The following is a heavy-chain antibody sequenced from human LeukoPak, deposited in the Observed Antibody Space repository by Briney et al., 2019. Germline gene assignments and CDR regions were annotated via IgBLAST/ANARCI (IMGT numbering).Heavy chain of an antibody. CDR1: GGSFSGYYY. D-gene: IGHD2-21*02. CDR3: ARGRRDWVTYYYYYGMDV. J-gene: IGHJ6*02. V-gene: IGHV4-34*01. Sequence: SETLSLTCAVYGGSFSGYYYWSWIRPPPGKGLEWIGEINHSGSTNYNPSLKSRVTISVDTSKDQFSLNLSSVTAADTAVYYCARGRRDWVTYYYYYGMDVWGQGTTVTVSS. CDR2: INHSGST.